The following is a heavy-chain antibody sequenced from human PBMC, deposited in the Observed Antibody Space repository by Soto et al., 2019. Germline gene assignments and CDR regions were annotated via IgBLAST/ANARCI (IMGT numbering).Heavy chain of an antibody. CDR2: ISGSGGST. J-gene: IGHJ3*02. CDR3: AKDLGAGKFIAVAGGAFDI. D-gene: IGHD6-19*01. V-gene: IGHV3-23*01. CDR1: GFTFSSYA. Sequence: GGSLRLSCAASGFTFSSYAMSWVRQAPGKGLEWVSAISGSGGSTYYADSVKGRFTISRDNSKNTLYLQMNSLRAEDTAVYYCAKDLGAGKFIAVAGGAFDIWGQGTMVTVSS.